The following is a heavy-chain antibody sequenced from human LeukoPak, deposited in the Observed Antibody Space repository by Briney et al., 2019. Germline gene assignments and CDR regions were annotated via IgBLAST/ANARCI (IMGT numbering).Heavy chain of an antibody. CDR3: ARGYSGYDPCDY. D-gene: IGHD5-12*01. CDR1: GGPFSGYY. V-gene: IGHV4-34*01. CDR2: INHNGST. Sequence: SETLSLTCAVYGGPFSGYYWSWIRQPPGKGLEWIGEINHNGSTNYNPSLKSRVTISLDTSKNQFSLKLSSVTAADTAVYYCARGYSGYDPCDYWGQGTLVTVSS. J-gene: IGHJ4*02.